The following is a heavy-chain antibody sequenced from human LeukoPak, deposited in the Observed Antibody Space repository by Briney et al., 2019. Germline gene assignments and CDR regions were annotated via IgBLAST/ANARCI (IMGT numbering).Heavy chain of an antibody. V-gene: IGHV4-59*08. CDR2: IYYSGRT. Sequence: SETLSLTCTVSGGSINSYYWSWIRQPPGKGLEWIGYIYYSGRTNYNPSLKSRVTISVDTSKNQFSLKLSSVTAADTAVYYCARRYSGYDSRFDPWGQGTLVTVSS. D-gene: IGHD5-12*01. CDR1: GGSINSYY. J-gene: IGHJ5*02. CDR3: ARRYSGYDSRFDP.